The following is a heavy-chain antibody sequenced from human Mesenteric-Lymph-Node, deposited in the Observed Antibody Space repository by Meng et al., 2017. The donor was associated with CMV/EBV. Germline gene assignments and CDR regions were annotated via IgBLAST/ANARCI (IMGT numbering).Heavy chain of an antibody. Sequence: GESLKISCAASGFTFNSYEMNWVRQAPGKGLEWLSYISSRDNTIYYADSVKGRFTISRDNSKNTLYLQMNSLRAEDTAVYYCAKGSTYFVDNWFDPWGQGTLVTVSS. CDR1: GFTFNSYE. V-gene: IGHV3-48*03. J-gene: IGHJ5*02. CDR3: AKGSTYFVDNWFDP. CDR2: ISSRDNTI. D-gene: IGHD2-15*01.